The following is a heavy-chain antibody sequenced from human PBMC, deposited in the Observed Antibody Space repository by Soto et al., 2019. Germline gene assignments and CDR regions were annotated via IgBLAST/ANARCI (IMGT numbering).Heavy chain of an antibody. V-gene: IGHV3-11*06. CDR1: GFTFSDYY. CDR3: ARAGPTTPNWGLGGYFDY. Sequence: QVQLVESGGGLVKPGGSLRLSCAASGFTFSDYYMSWIRQAPGKGLEWVSYISSSSSYTNYADSVKGRFTISRDNAKNSLYLQMTSLRAEDTAVYYCARAGPTTPNWGLGGYFDYWGQGTLVTVSS. J-gene: IGHJ4*02. CDR2: ISSSSSYT. D-gene: IGHD7-27*01.